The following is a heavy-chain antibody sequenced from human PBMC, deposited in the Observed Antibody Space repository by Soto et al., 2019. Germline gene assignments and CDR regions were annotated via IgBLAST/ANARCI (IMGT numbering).Heavy chain of an antibody. D-gene: IGHD2-21*01. V-gene: IGHV4-4*02. CDR1: SGSISSSNW. Sequence: SETLSLTCAVSSGSISSSNWWSWVRQPPGKGLEWIGEIYHSGSTNYNPSLKSRVTISVDKSKNQFSLKLSSVTAADTAVYYCARVWWLENYYMDVWGKGTTVTVSS. CDR2: IYHSGST. J-gene: IGHJ6*03. CDR3: ARVWWLENYYMDV.